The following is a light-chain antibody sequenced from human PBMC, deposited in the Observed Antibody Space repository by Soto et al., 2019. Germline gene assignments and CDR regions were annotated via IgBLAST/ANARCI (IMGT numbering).Light chain of an antibody. V-gene: IGKV3-15*01. CDR2: GAS. CDR3: QHYSNWQTLT. Sequence: EIVMTQSPATLSVSPGERATLSCRASQTVSSNLAWYQQRPGQAPRLLIYGASTRATDIPARFSGSGSETEFTLTISSLQSEDFAVYYCQHYSNWQTLTFGQGTRVDMK. CDR1: QTVSSN. J-gene: IGKJ1*01.